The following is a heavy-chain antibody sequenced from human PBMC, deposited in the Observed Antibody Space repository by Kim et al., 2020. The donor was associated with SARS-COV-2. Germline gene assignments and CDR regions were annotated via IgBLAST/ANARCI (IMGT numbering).Heavy chain of an antibody. D-gene: IGHD3-22*01. CDR3: ARGTVTYYYDSSGYFPFDY. J-gene: IGHJ4*02. Sequence: ASVKVSCKASGYTFTSYAMHWVRQAPGQRLEWMGWINAGNGNTKYSQKFQGRVTITRDTSASTAYMELSSLRSEDTAVYYCARGTVTYYYDSSGYFPFDYWGQGTLVTVSS. V-gene: IGHV1-3*01. CDR2: INAGNGNT. CDR1: GYTFTSYA.